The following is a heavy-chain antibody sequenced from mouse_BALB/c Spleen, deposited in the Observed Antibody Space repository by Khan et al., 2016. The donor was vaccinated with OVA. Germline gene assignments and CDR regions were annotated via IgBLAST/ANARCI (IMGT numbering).Heavy chain of an antibody. D-gene: IGHD2-4*01. CDR3: TRRYDYAYYAMDY. V-gene: IGHV1S81*02. CDR1: GYTFTSYY. CDR2: INPSNGGT. Sequence: QVQLQQPGAALVKPGASVKLSCKASGYTFTSYYIYWVKQRPGQGLEWIGGINPSNGGTNFNEKFKSKATLTVDRSSSTAYMQLSSLTSEDSAVYYCTRRYDYAYYAMDYWGQGTSVTVSS. J-gene: IGHJ4*01.